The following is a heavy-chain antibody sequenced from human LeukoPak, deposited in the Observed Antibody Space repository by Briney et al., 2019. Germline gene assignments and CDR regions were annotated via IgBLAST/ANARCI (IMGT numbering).Heavy chain of an antibody. D-gene: IGHD6-13*01. V-gene: IGHV6-1*01. J-gene: IGHJ4*02. Sequence: SQTLSLTCAISGDSVSSNSAAWNWIRQYPSRDLEWMGRTYYRSKWFNDYAVSVKSRITINQDTSQNQFSLQLNSVTPEDTAVYYCARAAAAKGAFDYWGQGPLVTVSS. CDR1: GDSVSSNSAA. CDR3: ARAAAAKGAFDY. CDR2: TYYRSKWFN.